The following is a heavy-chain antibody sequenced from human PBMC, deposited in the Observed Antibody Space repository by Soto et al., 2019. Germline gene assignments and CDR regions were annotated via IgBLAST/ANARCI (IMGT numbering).Heavy chain of an antibody. J-gene: IGHJ4*02. CDR2: INPSGGST. V-gene: IGHV1-46*03. CDR1: GYTFTSYY. Sequence: GASVKVSCKASGYTFTSYYMHWVRQAPGQGLEWMGIINPSGGSTSYAQKFQGRVTMTRDTSTSTVYMELSSLRSEDTAVYYCARDMGLLYHYDILTGSDFDYWGQGTLVTVSS. CDR3: ARDMGLLYHYDILTGSDFDY. D-gene: IGHD3-9*01.